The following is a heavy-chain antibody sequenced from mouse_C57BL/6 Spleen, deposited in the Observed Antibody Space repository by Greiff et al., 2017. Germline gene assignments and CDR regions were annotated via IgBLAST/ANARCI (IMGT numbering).Heavy chain of an antibody. J-gene: IGHJ4*01. CDR2: ISSGGSYT. CDR1: GFTFSSYG. D-gene: IGHD2-4*01. CDR3: ARHDDYDRHYYAMDY. Sequence: EVKLMESGGDLVKPGGSLKLSCAASGFTFSSYGMSWVRQTPDKRLEWVATISSGGSYTYYPDSVKGRFTISRDNAKNTLYLQMSSLKSEDTAMYYCARHDDYDRHYYAMDYWGQGTSVTVSS. V-gene: IGHV5-6*01.